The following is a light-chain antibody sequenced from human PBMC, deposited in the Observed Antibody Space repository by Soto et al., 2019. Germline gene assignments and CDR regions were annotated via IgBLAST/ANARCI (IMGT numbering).Light chain of an antibody. CDR3: AAWDDSLNGRV. Sequence: QSVRTQPPSTSGTPGQRVTISCSGSSSNIASNAVNWYQQLPGTAPKLLIYSNNQRPSGVPDRISGSKSGTSASLAISGLQSEDEADYYCAAWDDSLNGRVFGGGTKLTVL. V-gene: IGLV1-44*01. CDR1: SSNIASNA. CDR2: SNN. J-gene: IGLJ3*02.